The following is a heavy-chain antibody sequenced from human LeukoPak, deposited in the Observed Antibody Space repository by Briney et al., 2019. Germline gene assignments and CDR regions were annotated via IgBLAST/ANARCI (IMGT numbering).Heavy chain of an antibody. D-gene: IGHD6-19*01. CDR2: IYPGDSDT. CDR3: ASGMYSSGWYGSFDY. J-gene: IGHJ4*02. V-gene: IGHV5-51*01. Sequence: GESLKISCKGFGYSFTNYWIGWVRQMPGKGPEWMGIIYPGDSDTRYSPSFQGQVTISADKSISTAYLQWSSLKASDTAMYYCASGMYSSGWYGSFDYWGQGTLVTVSS. CDR1: GYSFTNYW.